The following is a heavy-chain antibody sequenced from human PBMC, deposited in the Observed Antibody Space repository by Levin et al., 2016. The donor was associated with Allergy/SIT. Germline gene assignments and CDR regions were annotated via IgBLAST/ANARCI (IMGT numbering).Heavy chain of an antibody. Sequence: GESLKISCAASGFTFSSYGMHWVRQAPGKGLEWVAVISYDGSNKYYADSVKGRFTISRDNSKNTLYLQMNSLRAEDTAVYYCAKDASSSWCLDYWGQGTLVTVSS. J-gene: IGHJ4*02. CDR3: AKDASSSWCLDY. CDR1: GFTFSSYG. CDR2: ISYDGSNK. V-gene: IGHV3-30*18. D-gene: IGHD6-13*01.